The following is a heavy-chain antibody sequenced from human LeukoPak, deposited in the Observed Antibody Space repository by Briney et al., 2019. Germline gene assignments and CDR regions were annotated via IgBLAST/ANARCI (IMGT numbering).Heavy chain of an antibody. CDR3: ARSSGSYQKYYFDY. D-gene: IGHD1-26*01. CDR2: IYYSGST. Sequence: SETLSLTCDVSGASLKNYYWNWIRQPPGKGLEWIGYIYYSGSTYYNPSLKSRVTISVDTSKNQFSLKLSSVTAADTAVYYCARSSGSYQKYYFDYWGQGTLVTVSS. J-gene: IGHJ4*02. CDR1: GASLKNYY. V-gene: IGHV4-59*08.